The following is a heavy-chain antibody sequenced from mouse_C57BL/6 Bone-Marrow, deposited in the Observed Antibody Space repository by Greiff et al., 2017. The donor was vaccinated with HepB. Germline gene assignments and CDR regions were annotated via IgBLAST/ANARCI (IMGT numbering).Heavy chain of an antibody. CDR2: ISDGGSYT. Sequence: EVMLVESGGGLVKPGGSLKLSCAASGFTFSSYAMSWVRQTPEKRLEWVATISDGGSYTYYPDNVKGRFTISRDNAKNNLYLQMSHLKSEDTAMYYCAREGYDYDDGYAMDYWGQGTSVTVSS. J-gene: IGHJ4*01. CDR1: GFTFSSYA. D-gene: IGHD2-4*01. CDR3: AREGYDYDDGYAMDY. V-gene: IGHV5-4*01.